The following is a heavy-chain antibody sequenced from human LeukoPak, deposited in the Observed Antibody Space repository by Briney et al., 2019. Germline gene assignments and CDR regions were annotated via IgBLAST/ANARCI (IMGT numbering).Heavy chain of an antibody. Sequence: SETLSLTCTVSGGSISSYYWTWIRQPAGKGLEWIGRIYTSGSTNYNPSLKSRVTMSVDTSKNQFSLKLSSVTAADTAVYYCARDMGYSYDYVFDYWGQGTLVTVSS. CDR3: ARDMGYSYDYVFDY. CDR2: IYTSGST. J-gene: IGHJ4*02. V-gene: IGHV4-4*07. D-gene: IGHD5-18*01. CDR1: GGSISSYY.